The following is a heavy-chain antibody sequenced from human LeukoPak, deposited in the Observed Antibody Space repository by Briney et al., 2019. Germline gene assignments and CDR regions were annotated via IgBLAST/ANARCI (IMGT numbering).Heavy chain of an antibody. J-gene: IGHJ6*03. V-gene: IGHV4-30-4*01. CDR3: ARLGKTYYMDV. CDR2: LYHSGAA. CDR1: GGSINSGDYY. D-gene: IGHD1/OR15-1a*01. Sequence: PSETLSLTCVVSGGSINSGDYYWSWIRQHPGKGLEWIGNLYHSGAADYNPSLKTRVTTSVDTSKDQFSLSLRSSTAADTAVYFCARLGKTYYMDVWGTGTTVTVSS.